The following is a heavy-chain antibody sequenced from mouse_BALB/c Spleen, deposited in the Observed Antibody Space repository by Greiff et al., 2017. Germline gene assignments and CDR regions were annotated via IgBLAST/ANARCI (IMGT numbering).Heavy chain of an antibody. D-gene: IGHD1-2*01. CDR1: GFTFSSYT. J-gene: IGHJ2*01. CDR3: TREGTTATLFDY. Sequence: EVKLVESGGGLVKPGGSLKLSCAASGFTFSSYTMSWVRQTPEKRLEWVATISSGGSYTYSPDSVKGRFTISRDNAKNTLYLQMSSLKSEDTAMYYCTREGTTATLFDYWGQGTTLTVSS. CDR2: ISSGGSYT. V-gene: IGHV5-6-4*01.